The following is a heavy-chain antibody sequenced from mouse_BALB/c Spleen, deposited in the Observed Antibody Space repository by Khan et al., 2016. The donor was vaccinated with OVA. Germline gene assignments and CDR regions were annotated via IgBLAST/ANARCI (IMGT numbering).Heavy chain of an antibody. CDR3: AREGGAWFPY. CDR2: IYPGSNNT. J-gene: IGHJ3*01. CDR1: GYTFTDYN. V-gene: IGHV1-77*01. Sequence: QVQLQQPGAELAMPGASVKLSCKASGYTFTDYNINWVKQRTGQGLEWIGEIYPGSNNTYYNEKFKGKATLTADKSSSTAYMQLSSLTSEDSAVYFGAREGGAWFPYWGQGTLVTVSA.